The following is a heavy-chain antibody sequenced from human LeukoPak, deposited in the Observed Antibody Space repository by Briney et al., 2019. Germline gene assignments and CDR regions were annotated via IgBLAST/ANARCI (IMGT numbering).Heavy chain of an antibody. D-gene: IGHD2-15*01. CDR1: GESFSAYF. CDR2: INHRGSS. Sequence: SETLSLTCAVYGESFSAYFWNWIRQAPGKPLEYIGEINHRGSSHYNPSLKTRVTLSVDTSKKQYSLKLTSVTAADTAVYFCARGSSFDGYCSAGACDAGYYDSWGQGTPVTVSS. CDR3: ARGSSFDGYCSAGACDAGYYDS. J-gene: IGHJ4*02. V-gene: IGHV4-34*01.